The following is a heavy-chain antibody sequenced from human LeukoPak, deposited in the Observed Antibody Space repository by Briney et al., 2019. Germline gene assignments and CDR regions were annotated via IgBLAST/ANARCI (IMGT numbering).Heavy chain of an antibody. V-gene: IGHV4-59*01. CDR3: ASIDYGGKFTY. Sequence: PSQTLSLTCTVSGGSISSYYWSWIRQPPGKGLEWIGYIYYSGSTNYNPSLKSRVTISVDTSKNQFSLKLSSVTAADTAVYYCASIDYGGKFTYWGQGTLVTVSS. J-gene: IGHJ4*02. CDR2: IYYSGST. D-gene: IGHD4-23*01. CDR1: GGSISSYY.